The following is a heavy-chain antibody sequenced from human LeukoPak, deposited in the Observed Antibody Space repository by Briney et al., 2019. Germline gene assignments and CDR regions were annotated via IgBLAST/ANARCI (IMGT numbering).Heavy chain of an antibody. CDR3: AMRERLAGTFDF. V-gene: IGHV4-61*02. J-gene: IGHJ4*02. CDR1: GGSISSASYY. Sequence: SETLSLTCTVSGGSISSASYYWSWIRQPAGEGLEWIGRIYTSGSTNYNPSLKSRVTISVDTSKNQFSLKLSSVTAADTAVYYCAMRERLAGTFDFWGQGTLVTVSS. D-gene: IGHD1-7*01. CDR2: IYTSGST.